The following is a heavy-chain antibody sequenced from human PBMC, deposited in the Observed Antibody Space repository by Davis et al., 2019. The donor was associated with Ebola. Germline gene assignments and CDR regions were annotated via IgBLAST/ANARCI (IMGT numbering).Heavy chain of an antibody. J-gene: IGHJ4*02. CDR1: GYTFTSYG. Sequence: AASVKVSCKASGYTFTSYGISWVRQAPGQGLEWMGWISAYNGNTNYAKKLQGRVTMTTDTSTSTAYMELRSLRSDDTAVYYCARDSTWFGELLSDYFDYWGQGTLVTVSS. CDR2: ISAYNGNT. D-gene: IGHD3-10*01. CDR3: ARDSTWFGELLSDYFDY. V-gene: IGHV1-18*01.